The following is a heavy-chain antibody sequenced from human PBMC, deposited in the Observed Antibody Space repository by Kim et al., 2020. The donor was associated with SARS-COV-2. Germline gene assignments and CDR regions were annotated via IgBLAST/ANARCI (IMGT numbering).Heavy chain of an antibody. Sequence: YEQKFQGRVTMTRDTSISTAYMELSRLRSDDTAVYYCARARVFNYYGMDVWGQGTTVTVSS. V-gene: IGHV1-2*02. J-gene: IGHJ6*02. D-gene: IGHD6-13*01. CDR3: ARARVFNYYGMDV.